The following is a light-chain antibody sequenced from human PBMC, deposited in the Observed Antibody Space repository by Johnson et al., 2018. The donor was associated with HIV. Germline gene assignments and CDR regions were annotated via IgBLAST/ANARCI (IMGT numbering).Light chain of an antibody. CDR3: GTWDTSLRAV. CDR2: ENN. Sequence: QSVLTQPPSVSAAPGQKVNISCSGGSSNIGNNHVSWYQQLPGTAPKLLIYENNKRPSGIPDRFSGSKSGPSATLGITGLQTGDEADYYCGTWDTSLRAVFGTGTNGTVL. J-gene: IGLJ1*01. V-gene: IGLV1-51*02. CDR1: SSNIGNNH.